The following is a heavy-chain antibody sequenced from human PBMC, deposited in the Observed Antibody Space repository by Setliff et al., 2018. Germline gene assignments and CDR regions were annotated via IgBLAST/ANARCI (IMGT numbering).Heavy chain of an antibody. J-gene: IGHJ4*02. CDR2: LHTSGDT. D-gene: IGHD2-15*01. V-gene: IGHV4-4*07. Sequence: PSETLSLTCTVSGGSISSHYWTWIRQPAGKGLEWIGRLHTSGDTNYNPSLKSRVSMSLDTSKNQFSLKLSSVTAADTAVYYCARDRVVVLAGRRGFYFDYWGQGTLVTVSS. CDR3: ARDRVVVLAGRRGFYFDY. CDR1: GGSISSHY.